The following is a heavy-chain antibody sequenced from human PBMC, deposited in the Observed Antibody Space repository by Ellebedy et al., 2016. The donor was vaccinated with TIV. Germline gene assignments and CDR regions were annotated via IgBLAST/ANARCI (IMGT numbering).Heavy chain of an antibody. CDR3: AREPPIAAAGRGGFDY. J-gene: IGHJ4*02. Sequence: SETLSLTCTVSGGSISSYYWSWIRQPPGKGLEWIAYIYYSGSNNYNPSLKSRVTISVDTSKNQFSLKLSSVTAADTAVYYCAREPPIAAAGRGGFDYWGQGTLVTVSS. D-gene: IGHD6-13*01. CDR1: GGSISSYY. V-gene: IGHV4-59*01. CDR2: IYYSGSN.